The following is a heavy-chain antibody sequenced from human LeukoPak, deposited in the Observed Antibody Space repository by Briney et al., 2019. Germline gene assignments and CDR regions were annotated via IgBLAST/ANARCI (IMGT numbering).Heavy chain of an antibody. Sequence: PGGSLRLSCAASGFTFSDYYMSWIRQAPGKGLEWVSYISGSSGYTSYADSVRGRFTISRDNAKNSLYLQMNSLGADDTALYYCARPAAAGTFYYGMDVWGQGTTVTVSS. V-gene: IGHV3-11*03. J-gene: IGHJ6*02. CDR2: ISGSSGYT. D-gene: IGHD6-13*01. CDR1: GFTFSDYY. CDR3: ARPAAAGTFYYGMDV.